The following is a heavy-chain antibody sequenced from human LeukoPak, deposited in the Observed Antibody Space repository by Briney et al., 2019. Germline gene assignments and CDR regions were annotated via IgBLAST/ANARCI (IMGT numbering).Heavy chain of an antibody. CDR1: GGSFSGYY. V-gene: IGHV4-34*01. Sequence: SETLSLTCAVYGGSFSGYYWSWIRQPPGKGLEWIGEINHSGGTNYNPSLKSRVTISVDTSKNQFSLKLSSVTAADTAVYYCASRCSSTSCYPYGMDVWGQGTTVTVSS. D-gene: IGHD2-2*01. CDR3: ASRCSSTSCYPYGMDV. CDR2: INHSGGT. J-gene: IGHJ6*02.